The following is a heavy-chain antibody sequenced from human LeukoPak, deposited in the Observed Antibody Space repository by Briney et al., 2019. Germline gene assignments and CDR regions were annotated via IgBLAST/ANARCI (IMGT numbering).Heavy chain of an antibody. Sequence: ASVKVSCKASGYTFTGYYMHWVRQAPGQGLEWMGWINPNSGGTNYAQKFQGRVTMTRDTSISTAYMELSGLRSDDTAVYYCAREYGSGSYYKSDAFDIWGQGTMVTVSS. J-gene: IGHJ3*02. CDR1: GYTFTGYY. CDR3: AREYGSGSYYKSDAFDI. D-gene: IGHD3-10*01. CDR2: INPNSGGT. V-gene: IGHV1-2*02.